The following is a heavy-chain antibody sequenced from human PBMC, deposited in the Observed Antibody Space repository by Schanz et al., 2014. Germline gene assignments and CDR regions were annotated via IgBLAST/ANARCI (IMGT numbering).Heavy chain of an antibody. CDR2: IFFRGST. CDR1: GGSISSGGYS. D-gene: IGHD6-13*01. J-gene: IGHJ4*02. Sequence: QVQLQESGPRLVKPSQTLSLTCAVSGGSISSGGYSWSWIRQPPGKGLEWIGYIFFRGSTYYNPSLKSRVTISIDTSKNQSSLMLGSVTAADTAVYYCARAAGPVDYWGQGTLVTVSS. V-gene: IGHV4-30-4*07. CDR3: ARAAGPVDY.